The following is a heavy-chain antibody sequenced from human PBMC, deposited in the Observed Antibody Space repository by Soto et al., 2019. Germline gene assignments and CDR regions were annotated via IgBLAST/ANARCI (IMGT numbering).Heavy chain of an antibody. D-gene: IGHD3-10*01. CDR2: ISGSGGST. CDR1: GFTFISYA. CDR3: ARPLLYYYGSGSSSFDY. J-gene: IGHJ4*02. Sequence: GGSLRLSCAASGFTFISYAISLFRHSPCKWLEWVSAISGSGGSTYYADSVKGRFTISRDNSKNTLYLQMNSLRAEDTAVYYCARPLLYYYGSGSSSFDYWGQGTLVTVSS. V-gene: IGHV3-23*01.